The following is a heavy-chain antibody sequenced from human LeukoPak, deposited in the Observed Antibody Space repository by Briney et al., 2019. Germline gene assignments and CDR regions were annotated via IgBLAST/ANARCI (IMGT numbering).Heavy chain of an antibody. Sequence: PSQTLSLTCTVSGGSISSGNYYWSWIRQHPGKGLEWIWYMYYRGRTYYNPSLKSRATISVDTSKNQFSLKLSSVTAADTAVYYCARSYGYGTNFDYWGQGTLVTVSS. CDR2: MYYRGRT. J-gene: IGHJ4*02. CDR1: GGSISSGNYY. CDR3: ARSYGYGTNFDY. D-gene: IGHD5-18*01. V-gene: IGHV4-31*03.